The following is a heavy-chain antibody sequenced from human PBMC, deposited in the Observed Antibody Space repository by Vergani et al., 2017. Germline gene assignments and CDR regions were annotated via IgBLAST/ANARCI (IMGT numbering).Heavy chain of an antibody. V-gene: IGHV4-59*01. Sequence: QVQLQESGPGLVKPSETLSLTCTVSGGSISSYYWSWIRQPPGKGLEWIGYIYYSGSTNYNPSLKSRVTISVDTSKNQFSLKLSSVTAADTAVYYCAREGIAAAGIDYWGQGTPVTVSS. CDR3: AREGIAAAGIDY. CDR1: GGSISSYY. CDR2: IYYSGST. J-gene: IGHJ4*02. D-gene: IGHD6-13*01.